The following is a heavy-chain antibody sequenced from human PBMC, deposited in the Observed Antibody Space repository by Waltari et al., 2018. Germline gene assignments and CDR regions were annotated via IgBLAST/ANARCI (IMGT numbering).Heavy chain of an antibody. Sequence: QLQLQESGPGLVKPSETLSLTCTVSGGSISSSSYYWGWIRQPPGKGLEWIGSIYYSGSTYYNPSLKSRVTISVDTSKNQFSLKLSSVTAADTVVYYCAHGGNSGAFDIWGQGTMVTVSS. CDR2: IYYSGST. D-gene: IGHD2-21*02. CDR3: AHGGNSGAFDI. CDR1: GGSISSSSYY. V-gene: IGHV4-39*07. J-gene: IGHJ3*02.